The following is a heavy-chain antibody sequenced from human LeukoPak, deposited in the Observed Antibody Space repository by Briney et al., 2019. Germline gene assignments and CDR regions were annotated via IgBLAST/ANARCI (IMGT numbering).Heavy chain of an antibody. Sequence: SETLSLTCTVSGGSISSYYWSWIRQPPGKGLEWIGRIYTSGSTNFNPSLKSRVTISLDTSKNQFSLKLSSVTAADTAVYYCARAGTQTYFFDYWGQGTLVTVSS. CDR3: ARAGTQTYFFDY. J-gene: IGHJ4*02. V-gene: IGHV4-4*08. D-gene: IGHD1-14*01. CDR1: GGSISSYY. CDR2: IYTSGST.